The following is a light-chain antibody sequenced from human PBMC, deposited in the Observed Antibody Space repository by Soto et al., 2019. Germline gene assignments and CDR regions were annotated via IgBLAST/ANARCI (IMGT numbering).Light chain of an antibody. CDR2: EVS. CDR1: QSLVYTDGNTD. J-gene: IGKJ1*01. V-gene: IGKV2-30*01. CDR3: MQGSHWPPT. Sequence: VMTQSPLSLPVTLGQPASISCRSSQSLVYTDGNTDLNWLQQRPGQSPRRRIYEVSTRDSGVPGRLSGSGSGSDFTLTISRVEAVDVSVYFCMQGSHWPPTFGQLTNVYIK.